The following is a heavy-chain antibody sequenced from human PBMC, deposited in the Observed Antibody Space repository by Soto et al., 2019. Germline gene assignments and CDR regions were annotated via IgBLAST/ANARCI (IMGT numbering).Heavy chain of an antibody. CDR1: GFTFSSYW. Sequence: GGSLRLSCAASGFTFSSYWMSWVRQAPGKGLEWVANIKQDGSEKYYVDSVKGRFTISRDNAKNSLYLQMNSLRAEDTAVYYCARDQGGSGWPNYYYFYGMDVWGQGTTVTVSS. CDR2: IKQDGSEK. J-gene: IGHJ6*02. V-gene: IGHV3-7*05. D-gene: IGHD6-19*01. CDR3: ARDQGGSGWPNYYYFYGMDV.